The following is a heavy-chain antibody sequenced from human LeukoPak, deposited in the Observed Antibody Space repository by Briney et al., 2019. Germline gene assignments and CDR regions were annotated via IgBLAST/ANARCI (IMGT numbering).Heavy chain of an antibody. D-gene: IGHD3-10*01. J-gene: IGHJ4*02. V-gene: IGHV3-33*01. Sequence: GGSLRLSCAASGFIFSSYGMHWVRQAPGKGLEWVAVIWYNGSKKYYADSVKGRFTISRDNSKNTLYLQMNSLRAEDTAVHYCARDKFRFDNWGQGTLVTVSS. CDR3: ARDKFRFDN. CDR1: GFIFSSYG. CDR2: IWYNGSKK.